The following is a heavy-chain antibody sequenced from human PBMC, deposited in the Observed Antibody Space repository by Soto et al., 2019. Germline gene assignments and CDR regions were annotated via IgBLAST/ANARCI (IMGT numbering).Heavy chain of an antibody. CDR1: GYTFTGYY. J-gene: IGHJ6*02. CDR2: INPNSGGP. V-gene: IGHV1-2*02. Sequence: ASVKVSCKASGYTFTGYYIHWVRQAPGQRLEWMGYINPNSGGPNYAQKFQGRVTMTRDTSISTAYMELSRLRSDDTAVYFCARDYWSGDRYYYGMDVWGQGTTVTVS. CDR3: ARDYWSGDRYYYGMDV. D-gene: IGHD3-3*01.